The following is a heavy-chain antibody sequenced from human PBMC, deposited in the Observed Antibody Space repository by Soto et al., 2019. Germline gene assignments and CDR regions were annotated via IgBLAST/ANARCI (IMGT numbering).Heavy chain of an antibody. CDR1: GFTFSSYS. J-gene: IGHJ4*02. CDR2: ISSSSSTI. D-gene: IGHD6-13*01. V-gene: IGHV3-48*01. Sequence: EVQLVESGGGLVQPGGSLRLSCAASGFTFSSYSMNWVRQAAGKGLEWVSYISSSSSTIYYADSVKGRFTISRDNAKNSLYLQINSLRAEDTTVSYCSRQQSIAAAGTLVPHYWGQGILVTVSS. CDR3: SRQQSIAAAGTLVPHY.